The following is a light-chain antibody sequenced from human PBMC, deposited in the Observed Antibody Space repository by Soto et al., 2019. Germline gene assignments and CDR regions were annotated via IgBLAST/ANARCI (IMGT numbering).Light chain of an antibody. CDR3: SSYTNINTRACV. V-gene: IGLV2-14*01. CDR2: EVT. Sequence: QSALTQPACVSGSPGQAITLSCGVTSSDVGAFNRVSWYQQHPGKAPKLIIYEVTDRPSGVSNRFSGSKSGNTASLTISGLQAEDEAEYYCSSYTNINTRACVFGTGTKVTVL. CDR1: SSDVGAFNR. J-gene: IGLJ1*01.